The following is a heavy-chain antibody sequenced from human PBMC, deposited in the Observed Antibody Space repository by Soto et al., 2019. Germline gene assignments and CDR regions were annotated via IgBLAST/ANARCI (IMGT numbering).Heavy chain of an antibody. V-gene: IGHV1-8*01. Sequence: GASVKVSCKASGYTFTSYDINWVRQATGQGLEWMGWMNPNSGNTGYAQKFQGRVTMTRNTSISTAYMELSSLRSEDTAVYYCARVPSVLRFLEWLSDGSRYYFDFWGQGTLVNVSS. D-gene: IGHD3-3*01. CDR2: MNPNSGNT. J-gene: IGHJ4*02. CDR1: GYTFTSYD. CDR3: ARVPSVLRFLEWLSDGSRYYFDF.